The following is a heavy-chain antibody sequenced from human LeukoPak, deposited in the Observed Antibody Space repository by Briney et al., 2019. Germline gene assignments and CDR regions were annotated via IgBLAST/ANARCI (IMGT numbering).Heavy chain of an antibody. CDR3: ARDRAANQDWVEFDP. CDR1: GFRVSDYY. V-gene: IGHV3-66*03. CDR2: IRDSGEA. D-gene: IGHD3/OR15-3a*01. J-gene: IGHJ5*02. Sequence: GGSLRLSCAVSGFRVSDYYMSWVRQAPGKGLEWVGLIRDSGEAFYADFARGRFAISRDETENTLYLQMNSLRVEDTAVYFCARDRAANQDWVEFDPWGQGTPVIVSS.